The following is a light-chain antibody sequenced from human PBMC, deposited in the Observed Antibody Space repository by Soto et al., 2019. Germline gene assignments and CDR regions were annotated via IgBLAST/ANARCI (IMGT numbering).Light chain of an antibody. CDR1: SGHRNYA. J-gene: IGLJ2*01. V-gene: IGLV4-69*01. CDR2: LNSDGSH. CDR3: QTWGSGIVV. Sequence: QLVLTQSHSASASLGASVKLTRTLSSGHRNYAIAWHQQQSEKGPRYLMKLNSDGSHSKGDGIPDRFSGSSSGAERYLTISSLQSEDEADYYCQTWGSGIVVFGGGTKLTVL.